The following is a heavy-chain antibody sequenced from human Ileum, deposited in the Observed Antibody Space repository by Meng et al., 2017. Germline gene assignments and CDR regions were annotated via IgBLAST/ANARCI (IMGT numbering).Heavy chain of an antibody. J-gene: IGHJ4*02. CDR2: FSAIGGGT. D-gene: IGHD3/OR15-3a*01. CDR3: VKGGNKYYDFWSDN. Sequence: EVQLLEAGGGLVQPGESLRLYCAASGFTFSNYAMSWVRQAPGKGLEWVSAFSAIGGGTYYADSVKGRFTISRDNSKNTLYLQMNSLRVEDTAVYYCVKGGNKYYDFWSDNWGQGTLVTVSS. CDR1: GFTFSNYA. V-gene: IGHV3-23*01.